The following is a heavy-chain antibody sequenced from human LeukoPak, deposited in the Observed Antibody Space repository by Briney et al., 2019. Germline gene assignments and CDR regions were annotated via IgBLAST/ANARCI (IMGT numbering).Heavy chain of an antibody. CDR1: GFTFSSYA. J-gene: IGHJ3*01. V-gene: IGHV3-30-3*01. CDR2: ISYDGSNK. CDR3: ATHVEMDNPFDF. D-gene: IGHD5-24*01. Sequence: GGSLRLSCAASGFTFSSYAMHWVRQAPGKGLEWVAVISYDGSNKYYADSVKGRFTISRDNSKNTLYLQMNSLRAEDTAVYYCATHVEMDNPFDFWGQGTMVTVSS.